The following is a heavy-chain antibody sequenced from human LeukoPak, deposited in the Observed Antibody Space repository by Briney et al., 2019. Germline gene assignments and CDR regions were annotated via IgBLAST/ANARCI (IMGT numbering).Heavy chain of an antibody. CDR2: IYYSGST. V-gene: IGHV4-39*01. CDR3: ARGPYSGYAIDY. D-gene: IGHD5-12*01. J-gene: IGHJ4*02. CDR1: GGSISSSSYY. Sequence: SETLSVTCTVSGGSISSSSYYWGWIRQPPGKGLEWIGSIYYSGSTYYNPSLKSRVTISVDTSKNQFSLKLSSVTAADTAVYYCARGPYSGYAIDYWGQGTLVTVSS.